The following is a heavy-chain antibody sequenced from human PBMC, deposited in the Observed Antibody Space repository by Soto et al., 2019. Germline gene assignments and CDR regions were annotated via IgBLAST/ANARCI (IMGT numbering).Heavy chain of an antibody. CDR1: GFTFSSYS. Sequence: GGSLRLSCAASGFTFSSYSMNWVRQAPGKGLEWVSSISSSSSYIYYADSVKGRFTISRDNAKNSLYLQMNSLRAEDTAVYYCASLYCSGGSCHRNLDYWGQGTLVTVSS. CDR2: ISSSSSYI. V-gene: IGHV3-21*01. CDR3: ASLYCSGGSCHRNLDY. J-gene: IGHJ4*02. D-gene: IGHD2-15*01.